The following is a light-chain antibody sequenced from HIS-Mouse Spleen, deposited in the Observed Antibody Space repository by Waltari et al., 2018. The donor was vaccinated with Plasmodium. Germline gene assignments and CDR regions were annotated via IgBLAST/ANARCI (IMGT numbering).Light chain of an antibody. CDR2: DAS. V-gene: IGKV3-11*01. CDR3: QQRSNWPIT. J-gene: IGKJ5*01. CDR1: QSVSSY. Sequence: EIVLTQSTATLSLSPGERATLSCRASQSVSSYLAWYQQKTGQAPRLLIYDASNRATGIPARFSGSGSGTDFTLTISSLEPEDFAVYYCQQRSNWPITFGQGTRLEIK.